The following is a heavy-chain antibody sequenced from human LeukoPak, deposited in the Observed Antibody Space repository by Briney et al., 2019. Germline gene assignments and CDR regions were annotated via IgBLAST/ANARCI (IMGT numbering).Heavy chain of an antibody. CDR1: GYTVTSNG. CDR2: ISPYSGNT. D-gene: IGHD5-18*01. CDR3: ARVAGGYSYGYEDY. V-gene: IGHV1-18*01. Sequence: ASVKVSCKASGYTVTSNGISWVRQAPGQGLGWLGWISPYSGNTNFAQNLQGRVTMTTDTAARTAYMELRSLRSDDTAMYYCARVAGGYSYGYEDYWGQGTLVTVSS. J-gene: IGHJ4*02.